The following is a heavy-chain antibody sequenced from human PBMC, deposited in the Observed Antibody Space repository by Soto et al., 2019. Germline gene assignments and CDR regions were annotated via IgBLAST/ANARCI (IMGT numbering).Heavy chain of an antibody. J-gene: IGHJ5*02. CDR2: IYYSGST. D-gene: IGHD2-2*01. Sequence: QVQLQESGPGLVKPSQTLSLTCTVSGGSISSGGYSWSWIRHHPGKGLEWIGHIYYSGSTYYNPSLKSRVTVSVDTSKNQCSLKLSSVTAADTAVYYCARGVPAANGYWFDPWGQGTLVIVSA. V-gene: IGHV4-31*03. CDR1: GGSISSGGYS. CDR3: ARGVPAANGYWFDP.